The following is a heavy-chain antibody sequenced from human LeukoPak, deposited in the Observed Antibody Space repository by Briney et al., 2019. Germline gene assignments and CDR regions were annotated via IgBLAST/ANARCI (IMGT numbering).Heavy chain of an antibody. J-gene: IGHJ4*02. CDR1: GYTFTGYY. CDR2: NNPNSGGT. Sequence: ASVKVSCKASGYTFTGYYMHWVRQAPGQGLEWMGWNNPNSGGTNYAQKFQGRVTMTRATSISTAYMELSRLRSDATAVYYCARDLNSGSYTDYWGQGTLVTVSS. D-gene: IGHD1-26*01. V-gene: IGHV1-2*02. CDR3: ARDLNSGSYTDY.